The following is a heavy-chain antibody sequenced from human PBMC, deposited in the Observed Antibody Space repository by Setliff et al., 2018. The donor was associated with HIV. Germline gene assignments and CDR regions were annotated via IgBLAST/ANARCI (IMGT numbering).Heavy chain of an antibody. D-gene: IGHD3-22*01. J-gene: IGHJ3*01. CDR2: IQYGDIS. Sequence: SETLSLTCTVSGGSISNYYWTWIRQPPVKGPEWIASIQYGDISHYNPSLQSRVTISVDTSTKKFSLYLSSVNETDTAVYYCARSGYTSGFYWVFGAFGVWGQGKMVTVSS. V-gene: IGHV4-59*01. CDR3: ARSGYTSGFYWVFGAFGV. CDR1: GGSISNYY.